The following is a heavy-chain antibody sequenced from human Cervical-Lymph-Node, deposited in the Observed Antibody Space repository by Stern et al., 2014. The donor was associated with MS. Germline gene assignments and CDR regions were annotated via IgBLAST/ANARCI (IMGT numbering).Heavy chain of an antibody. D-gene: IGHD2-21*01. CDR3: ARDGEEGPVLTPYYLDY. J-gene: IGHJ4*02. Sequence: EVQLEESGGGLVKPGGSLRLSCAASGFVFTSYSMSWVRQAPGRGLEWVSGITSGSDYIDYTDSVKGRFTVSRDNARNSLYLQMNSLEADDTAVYYCARDGEEGPVLTPYYLDYWGRGTLVTVSS. CDR1: GFVFTSYS. CDR2: ITSGSDYI. V-gene: IGHV3-21*01.